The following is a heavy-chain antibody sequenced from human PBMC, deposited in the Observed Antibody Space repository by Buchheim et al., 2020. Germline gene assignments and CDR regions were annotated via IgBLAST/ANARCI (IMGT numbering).Heavy chain of an antibody. CDR3: ARGWFGDY. CDR2: INPGSEKT. J-gene: IGHJ4*02. V-gene: IGHV1-3*01. Sequence: VELVQSGTEVKKPGTSVKLSCKGSGYIFTSFTMHWVRQAPGQGLEWMGWINPGSEKTKYSQKFHDRITITRDIAADTAYMELSGLRAEDTAVYFCARGWFGDYGGQGT. D-gene: IGHD3-10*01. CDR1: GYIFTSFT.